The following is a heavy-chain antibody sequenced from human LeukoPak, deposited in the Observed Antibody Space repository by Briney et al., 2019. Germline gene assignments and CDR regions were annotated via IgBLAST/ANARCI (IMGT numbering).Heavy chain of an antibody. CDR2: LIGSGASA. D-gene: IGHD3-3*01. Sequence: PGGSLRLSCAASGFTFSHHAMSWVRQAPGKGPEWVSSLIGSGASAYYTDSVKGRFTISRDNSKDTLFLQMSSLRADDTAVYYCARDLPGLEWFGNWGQGVLVTVSS. J-gene: IGHJ4*02. CDR3: ARDLPGLEWFGN. CDR1: GFTFSHHA. V-gene: IGHV3-23*01.